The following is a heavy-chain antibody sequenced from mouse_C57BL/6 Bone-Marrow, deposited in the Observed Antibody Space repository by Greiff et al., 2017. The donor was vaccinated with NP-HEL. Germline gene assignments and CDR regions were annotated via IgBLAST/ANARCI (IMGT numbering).Heavy chain of an antibody. J-gene: IGHJ3*01. CDR2: IYPRSGNT. Sequence: QVQLQQPGAELARPGASVKLSCKASGYTFTSYGISWVKQRTGQGLEWIGEIYPRSGNTYYNEKFKGKATLTADKSSSTAYMELRSLTSEDSAVYFCARRKLTGTCAYWGQGTLVTVSA. CDR1: GYTFTSYG. CDR3: ARRKLTGTCAY. D-gene: IGHD4-1*01. V-gene: IGHV1-81*01.